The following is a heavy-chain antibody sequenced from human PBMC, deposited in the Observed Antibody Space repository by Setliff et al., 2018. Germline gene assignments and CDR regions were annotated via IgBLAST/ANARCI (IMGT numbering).Heavy chain of an antibody. CDR2: INPNSGGR. Sequence: ASVKVSCKASGYIFRDYYIHWVRQAPGQGLEWMGWINPNSGGREYAEAFQGRVTMTGDTSIRTAFMELSGLTSDDTAVYYCAGPFDVGPYPRPIDGLDLWGQRTRVTVSS. V-gene: IGHV1-2*02. D-gene: IGHD3-9*01. CDR3: AGPFDVGPYPRPIDGLDL. CDR1: GYIFRDYY. J-gene: IGHJ3*01.